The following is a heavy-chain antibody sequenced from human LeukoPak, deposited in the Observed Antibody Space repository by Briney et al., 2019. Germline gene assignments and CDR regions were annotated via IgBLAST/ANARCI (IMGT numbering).Heavy chain of an antibody. V-gene: IGHV3-30*18. CDR2: ISHDGSNT. J-gene: IGHJ4*02. D-gene: IGHD5-12*01. CDR3: AKEMKPWMHFDY. Sequence: PGGSLRLSCAASGFTFRRSAVHWVRQAPGKGLEWVAVISHDGSNTDYADSVKGRFTISRDNSKNTLYLQMNSLRAEDTAVYYCAKEMKPWMHFDYWGQGTLVTVSS. CDR1: GFTFRRSA.